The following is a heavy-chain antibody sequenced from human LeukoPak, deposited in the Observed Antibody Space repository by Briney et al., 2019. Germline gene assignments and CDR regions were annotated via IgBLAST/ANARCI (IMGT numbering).Heavy chain of an antibody. Sequence: GGSLRLSCTASGFTFSSYWMSWVRQAPGKGLEWVANIKPDGSEKYYVDSVKGRFTISRDNAKNSLFLEMNSLRAEDTAVYYCGRGFVGEWDQIADYWGQGTLVTVSS. CDR2: IKPDGSEK. CDR1: GFTFSSYW. D-gene: IGHD1-26*01. J-gene: IGHJ4*02. V-gene: IGHV3-7*04. CDR3: GRGFVGEWDQIADY.